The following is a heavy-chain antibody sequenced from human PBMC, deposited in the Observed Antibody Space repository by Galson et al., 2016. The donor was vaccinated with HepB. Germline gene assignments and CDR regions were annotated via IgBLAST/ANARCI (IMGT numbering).Heavy chain of an antibody. CDR1: GFTLRTYA. Sequence: SLRLSCAATGFTLRTYAMSWVRQGPGKGLEWVSGITGADADTYYADAVKGRFTISRDNAKNTVYLQMNSLGVEDKAVYFCVGRGYNYGIQINGGQGTLVTVSS. CDR2: ITGADADT. CDR3: VGRGYNYGIQIN. D-gene: IGHD5-18*01. J-gene: IGHJ4*02. V-gene: IGHV3-23*01.